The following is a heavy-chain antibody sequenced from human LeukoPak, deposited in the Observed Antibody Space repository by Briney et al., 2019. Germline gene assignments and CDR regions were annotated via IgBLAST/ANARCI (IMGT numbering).Heavy chain of an antibody. Sequence: GGSLRLSCAASGFTFSNYGMHWVRQAPGQGLEWVAFMRYDGSNKYYADSVKGRFTISRDNSKNTLYLQINSLRAEDTAVYYCAKDLSEIVVVPSFDYWGQGTLVTISS. D-gene: IGHD2-15*01. CDR2: MRYDGSNK. V-gene: IGHV3-30*02. J-gene: IGHJ4*02. CDR3: AKDLSEIVVVPSFDY. CDR1: GFTFSNYG.